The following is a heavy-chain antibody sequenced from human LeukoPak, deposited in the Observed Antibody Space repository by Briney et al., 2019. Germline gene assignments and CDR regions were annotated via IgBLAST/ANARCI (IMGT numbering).Heavy chain of an antibody. CDR3: ARDRGRYDFWSGYHDAFDI. D-gene: IGHD3-3*01. V-gene: IGHV3-7*01. J-gene: IGHJ3*02. CDR1: GFTFSSYW. Sequence: PGGSLRLSCAASGFTFSSYWMSWVRQAPGKGLEWVANIKQDGSEKYYVDSVKGRFTISRDNAKNSLYLQMNSLRAEDTAVYYCARDRGRYDFWSGYHDAFDIWGQGTMVTVSS. CDR2: IKQDGSEK.